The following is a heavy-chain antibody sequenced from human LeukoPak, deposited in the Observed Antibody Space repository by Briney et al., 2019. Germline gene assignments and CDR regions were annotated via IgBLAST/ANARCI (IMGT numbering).Heavy chain of an antibody. CDR1: GFTFSSYG. CDR3: ARRSTLDWFDP. Sequence: GGSLRLSCAASGFTFSSYGMHWVRQAPGKGLEWVAVISYDGSNKYYADSVKGRFTISRDNSKNTLYLQMNSLRADDTAVYYCARRSTLDWFDPWGQGTLVTVSS. CDR2: ISYDGSNK. J-gene: IGHJ5*02. D-gene: IGHD4-23*01. V-gene: IGHV3-30*03.